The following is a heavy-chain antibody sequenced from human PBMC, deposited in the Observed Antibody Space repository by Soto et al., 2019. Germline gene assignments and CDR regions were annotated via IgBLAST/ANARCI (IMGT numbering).Heavy chain of an antibody. Sequence: QVQLVESGGGVVQPGRSLRLSCAASGFTFSSYGMHWVRQAPGKGLEWVAVIWYDGSNKYYADSVKGRFTISRDNSKNPLYRKLTGRRAGDRAVYYWPGARSGGSAYWGRGTLVTVSS. CDR2: IWYDGSNK. CDR3: PGARSGGSAY. V-gene: IGHV3-33*01. CDR1: GFTFSSYG. J-gene: IGHJ4*02. D-gene: IGHD2-15*01.